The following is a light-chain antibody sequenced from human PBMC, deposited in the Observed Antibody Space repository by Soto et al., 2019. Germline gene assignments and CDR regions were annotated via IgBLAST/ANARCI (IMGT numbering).Light chain of an antibody. J-gene: IGKJ1*01. CDR1: QSISNW. CDR2: HAS. V-gene: IGKV1-5*01. CDR3: PQYKRYS. Sequence: DIQLTQSPSTLSVSVGDRVTITCRASQSISNWLAWYQQKPGTAPKVLIYHASNLQSGVPSRFSGSGSGTEFTLTISSLQPDDSATYYCPQYKRYSFGEGTKVDIK.